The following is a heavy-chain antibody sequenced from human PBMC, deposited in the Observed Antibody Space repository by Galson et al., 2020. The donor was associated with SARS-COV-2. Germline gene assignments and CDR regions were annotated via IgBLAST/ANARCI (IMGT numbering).Heavy chain of an antibody. J-gene: IGHJ6*02. CDR3: ARDPPYSSSWYANYYYYYGMDV. V-gene: IGHV3-33*01. CDR2: IWYDGSNK. D-gene: IGHD6-13*01. Sequence: GGSLRLSCAASGFTFSSYGMHWVRQAPGKGLEWVAVIWYDGSNKYYADSVKGRFTISRDNSKNTLYLQMNSLRAEDTAVYYCARDPPYSSSWYANYYYYYGMDVWGQGTTVTVSS. CDR1: GFTFSSYG.